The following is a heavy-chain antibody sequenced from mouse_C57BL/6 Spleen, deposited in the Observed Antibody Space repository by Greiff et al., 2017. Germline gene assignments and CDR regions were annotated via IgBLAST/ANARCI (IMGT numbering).Heavy chain of an antibody. D-gene: IGHD1-1*01. J-gene: IGHJ2*01. CDR3: ARLGITKYFDY. V-gene: IGHV1-18*01. CDR1: GYTFTDSN. CDR2: INPNNGGT. Sequence: EVMLVESGPELVKPGASVKIPCKASGYTFTDSNMDWVKQSPGKSLEWIGDINPNNGGTIYNQKFKGKATLTVDKSSSTAYLELRSLTSEDTAVYCCARLGITKYFDYWGQGTTLTVSS.